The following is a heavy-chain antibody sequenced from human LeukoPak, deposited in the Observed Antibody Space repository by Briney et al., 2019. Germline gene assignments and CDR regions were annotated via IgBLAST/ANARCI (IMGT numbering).Heavy chain of an antibody. CDR1: GGSISGYY. CDR3: ARLRSNSFPDY. Sequence: PSETPPLTCTVSGGSISGYYWTWIRQPPGKGLEWIGYIYYSGNTNYNPSLKSRVTISVDMSKNQFSLQLTFVTAADTAIYYCARLRSNSFPDYWGQGTLVTVSS. V-gene: IGHV4-59*01. J-gene: IGHJ4*02. CDR2: IYYSGNT. D-gene: IGHD6-13*01.